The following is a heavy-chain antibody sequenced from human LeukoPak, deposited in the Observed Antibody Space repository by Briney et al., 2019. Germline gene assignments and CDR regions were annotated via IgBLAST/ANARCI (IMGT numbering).Heavy chain of an antibody. Sequence: ASVKVSCKASGYTFTSYAMTWVRQAPGQGLEWMGWINTNTGNPTYAQGFTGRFVFSLDTSVSTAYLQISSLKAEDTAMYYCARDRTIAATLYYFDSWGQGTLVTVSS. CDR1: GYTFTSYA. J-gene: IGHJ4*02. V-gene: IGHV7-4-1*02. CDR3: ARDRTIAATLYYFDS. D-gene: IGHD6-13*01. CDR2: INTNTGNP.